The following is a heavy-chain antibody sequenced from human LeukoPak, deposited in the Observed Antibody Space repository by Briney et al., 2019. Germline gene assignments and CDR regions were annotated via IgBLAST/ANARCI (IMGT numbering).Heavy chain of an antibody. CDR1: GFTFSTYD. Sequence: PGGSLRLSCAASGFTFSTYDMHWVRQATGKGLEWVSAITAAGDTYYPGSVKGRFTVSRENAKNSLYLQINSLRAGDTAVYYCATAGGSSGWYTFDYWGQGTLVTVSS. CDR2: ITAAGDT. V-gene: IGHV3-13*04. D-gene: IGHD6-19*01. J-gene: IGHJ4*02. CDR3: ATAGGSSGWYTFDY.